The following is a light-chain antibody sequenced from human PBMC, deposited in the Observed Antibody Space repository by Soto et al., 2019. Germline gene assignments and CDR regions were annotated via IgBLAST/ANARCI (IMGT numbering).Light chain of an antibody. Sequence: EIVMTQSPATLSVSPGERATLSCRASQSVSSKLAWYQRKPGQAPRLLIYGASSRATGIPDRFSGSGSGTDFTLTISRLEPEDFAVYYCQQYGSSITFGQGTKVDIK. CDR2: GAS. CDR1: QSVSSK. CDR3: QQYGSSIT. V-gene: IGKV3-20*01. J-gene: IGKJ1*01.